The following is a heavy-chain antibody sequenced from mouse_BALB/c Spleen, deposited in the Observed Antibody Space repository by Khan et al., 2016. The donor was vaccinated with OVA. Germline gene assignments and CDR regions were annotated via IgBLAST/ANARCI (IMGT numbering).Heavy chain of an antibody. CDR2: IHYGGNT. J-gene: IGHJ3*01. CDR1: GYSIISGYS. Sequence: VQLQQSGPDLVKPSQSLSLTCTVTGYSIISGYSWHWIRQFPGNKLEWMGYIHYGGNTNYNPSLKSRISITRDTSRNQFFLPLNSVTTEDTATXYCARAVRWFPYWGQGTLVTVSA. CDR3: ARAVRWFPY. V-gene: IGHV3-1*02.